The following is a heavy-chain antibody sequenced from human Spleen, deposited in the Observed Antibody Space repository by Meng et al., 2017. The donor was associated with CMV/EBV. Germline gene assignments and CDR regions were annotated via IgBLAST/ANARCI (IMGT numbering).Heavy chain of an antibody. V-gene: IGHV1-18*01. CDR3: ARDSTGFDP. D-gene: IGHD2-2*01. J-gene: IGHJ5*02. Sequence: ASVKVSYKASGYTFSSYGISWVRQAPGQGLEWMGWISTYNENTNYAQKFQGRVTLSIDTSTSTAYMELRSLRSDDTAVYYCARDSTGFDPWGQGTLVTVSS. CDR2: ISTYNENT. CDR1: GYTFSSYG.